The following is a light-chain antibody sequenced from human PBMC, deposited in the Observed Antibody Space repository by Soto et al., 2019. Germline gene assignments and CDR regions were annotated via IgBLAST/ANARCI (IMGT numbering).Light chain of an antibody. CDR3: QHYNYWPYT. CDR1: QSVSSGY. CDR2: XAX. V-gene: IGKV3-15*01. Sequence: EIVLTQSPGTLSLSPGERATLSCRASQSVSSGYLAXXQXXPGXXXXXXXYXAXTRDTGVPARFSGSGSGTDFTLTISSLQSEDFAVYYCQHYNYWPYTFGQGTKVDI. J-gene: IGKJ2*01.